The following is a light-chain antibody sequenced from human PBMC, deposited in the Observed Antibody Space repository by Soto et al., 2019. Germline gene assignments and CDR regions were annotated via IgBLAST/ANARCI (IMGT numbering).Light chain of an antibody. CDR3: QAWDSSTFYV. CDR1: KLGDKY. Sequence: SSELTQPPSVSVCPGQTASITCSGDKLGDKYACWYQQKPGQSPVLVIYQDSKRPSGIPERFSGSNSGNTATLTISGTQAMDEADYYCQAWDSSTFYVFGTGTKVTVL. CDR2: QDS. J-gene: IGLJ1*01. V-gene: IGLV3-1*01.